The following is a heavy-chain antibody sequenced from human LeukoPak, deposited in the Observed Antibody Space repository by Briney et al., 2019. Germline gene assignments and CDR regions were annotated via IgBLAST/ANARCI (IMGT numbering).Heavy chain of an antibody. J-gene: IGHJ4*02. D-gene: IGHD3-9*01. CDR3: ARTRYYDILTGNILGSPPDY. CDR1: GFTFSPFA. Sequence: GGSLRLSCAASGFTFSPFAMNWVRQAPGKGLEWVSSISSSSTYIYYADSVKGRFTISRDNAKNSLYLQMNSLRAEDTAVYYCARTRYYDILTGNILGSPPDYWGQGTLVSVSS. V-gene: IGHV3-21*01. CDR2: ISSSSTYI.